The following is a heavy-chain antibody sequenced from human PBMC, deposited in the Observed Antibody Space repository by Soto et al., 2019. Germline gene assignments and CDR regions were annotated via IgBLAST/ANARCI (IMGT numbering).Heavy chain of an antibody. J-gene: IGHJ6*02. Sequence: EVQLVESGGGLVQPGGSLRLSCAASGFTFSSYWMHWVRQAPGKGLVWVSRINSDGSSTSYADSVKGRFTISRDNAKNTLYLQMNSLRAEDTAVYYCARVDGYSGCEHYYGMDVWGQGTTVTVSS. CDR2: INSDGSST. D-gene: IGHD5-12*01. CDR1: GFTFSSYW. V-gene: IGHV3-74*01. CDR3: ARVDGYSGCEHYYGMDV.